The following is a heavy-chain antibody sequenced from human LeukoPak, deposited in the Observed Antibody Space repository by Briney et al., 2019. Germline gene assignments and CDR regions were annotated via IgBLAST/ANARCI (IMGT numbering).Heavy chain of an antibody. CDR2: IIGSGGST. CDR1: GFTFSSYG. D-gene: IGHD2/OR15-2a*01. CDR3: ARAPGRDHFFHQY. J-gene: IGHJ1*01. Sequence: GGSLRLSCAASGFTFSSYGMTWVRQAPGKGLEWVSSIIGSGGSTFYADSVKGRFTISRDNSKNTLFLQMNSLRAEDTAVYFCARAPGRDHFFHQYWGQGTLVTVSS. V-gene: IGHV3-23*01.